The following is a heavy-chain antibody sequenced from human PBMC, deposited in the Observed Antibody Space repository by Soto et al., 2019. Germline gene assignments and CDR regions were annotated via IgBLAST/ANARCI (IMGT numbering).Heavy chain of an antibody. CDR1: GDSITSNVW. V-gene: IGHV4-4*02. J-gene: IGHJ6*02. CDR2: AYHNGLT. CDR3: ARDAALPGEADRFDYYGMDV. Sequence: SETLSLTCAVSGDSITSNVWWSWIRQSPGKGLEWIGEAYHNGLTNYNPSLKSRVTMSTDTSKNQFSLKLTSVTAADTAMYYCARDAALPGEADRFDYYGMDVWGQGTTVTVS. D-gene: IGHD2-15*01.